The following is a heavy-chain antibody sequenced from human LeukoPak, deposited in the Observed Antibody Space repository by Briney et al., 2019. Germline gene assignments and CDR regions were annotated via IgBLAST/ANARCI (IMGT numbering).Heavy chain of an antibody. V-gene: IGHV3-30-3*01. CDR1: GFTFSSYA. CDR2: ISYDGSNK. J-gene: IGHJ4*02. CDR3: VRRRFDY. Sequence: GRSLRLSCAASGFTFSSYAMHWVRQAPGKGLEWVAVISYDGSNKYYADSVKGRFTISRDNSKNTLYLQMNSLRAEDTAVYYCVRRRFDYWGQGTLVTVSS. D-gene: IGHD5-24*01.